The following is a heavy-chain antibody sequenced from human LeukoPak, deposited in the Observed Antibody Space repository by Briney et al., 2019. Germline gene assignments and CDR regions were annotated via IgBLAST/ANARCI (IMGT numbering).Heavy chain of an antibody. CDR2: IRSKANSYAT. CDR1: GFTFSGSA. D-gene: IGHD3-10*01. J-gene: IGHJ6*04. V-gene: IGHV3-73*01. Sequence: PGGSLRLSCAASGFTFSGSAMHWVRQASGKGLEWVGRIRSKANSYATAYAASVKGRFTISRDDSKNTAYLQNSLKTEDTAVYYCTRPLHTLVRGVPDVWGKGTTVTVSS. CDR3: TRPLHTLVRGVPDV.